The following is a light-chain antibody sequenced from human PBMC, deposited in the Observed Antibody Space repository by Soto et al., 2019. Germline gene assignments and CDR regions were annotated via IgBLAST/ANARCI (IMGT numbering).Light chain of an antibody. V-gene: IGKV3-15*01. Sequence: EIVMTQSPATLSVSPGERATLSCRASQNVSSSLAWYQLKPGQAHRLLIYAASTRATGIPARFSGSGSGTEFTLTISGLQSEDFAVYLCQQYNNWPPYTFGLGTKLEIE. CDR3: QQYNNWPPYT. J-gene: IGKJ2*01. CDR2: AAS. CDR1: QNVSSS.